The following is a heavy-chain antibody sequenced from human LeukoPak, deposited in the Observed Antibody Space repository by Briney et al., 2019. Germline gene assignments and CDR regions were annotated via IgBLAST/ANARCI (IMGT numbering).Heavy chain of an antibody. V-gene: IGHV3-11*04. CDR1: GFTFSDYY. Sequence: GGSLRLSCAASGFTFSDYYMSWIRQAPGKGLEWVSYISGSSGIIHYVDSVKGRFTISRDNAKNSLYLQMNSLRAEDTAVYYCARDPSTRGDAFDIWGQGTMVTVSS. CDR2: ISGSSGII. J-gene: IGHJ3*02. CDR3: ARDPSTRGDAFDI.